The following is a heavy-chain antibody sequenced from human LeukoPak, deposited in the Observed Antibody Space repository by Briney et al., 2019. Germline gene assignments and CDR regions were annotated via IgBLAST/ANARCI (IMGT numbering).Heavy chain of an antibody. CDR3: ASPGRARNDAFDI. D-gene: IGHD3-10*01. CDR1: GGSISSYY. CDR2: IYYTGST. Sequence: PSETLSLTCTVSGGSISSYYWSWIRQPPGKGLEWIGYIYYTGSTNYNPSLKSRVTISVDTSKNQFSLKLSSVTAADTAVYYCASPGRARNDAFDIWGQGTMVTVSS. V-gene: IGHV4-59*08. J-gene: IGHJ3*02.